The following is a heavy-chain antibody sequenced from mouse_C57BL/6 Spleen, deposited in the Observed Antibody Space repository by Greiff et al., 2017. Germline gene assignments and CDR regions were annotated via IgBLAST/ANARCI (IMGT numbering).Heavy chain of an antibody. V-gene: IGHV14-3*01. CDR2: IDPANGNT. J-gene: IGHJ1*03. Sequence: VQLQQSVAELVRPGASVKLSCTASGFNIKNTYMHWVKQRPEQGLEWIGRIDPANGNTKYAPKFQGKATITADTASNTAYLQLSSLTSEDTAIYYCARDDSYYGISYWYFDVWGTGTTVTVSS. D-gene: IGHD1-1*01. CDR3: ARDDSYYGISYWYFDV. CDR1: GFNIKNTY.